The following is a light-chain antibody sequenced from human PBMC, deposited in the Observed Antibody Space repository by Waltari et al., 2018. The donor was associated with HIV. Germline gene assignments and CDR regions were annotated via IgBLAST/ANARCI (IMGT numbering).Light chain of an antibody. J-gene: IGLJ1*01. V-gene: IGLV2-14*03. CDR1: SSDIDVYKY. CDR3: CSYTTTSTQYG. Sequence: QSTLTQPASVSGSPGQSVTISCTGISSDIDVYKYFSWYQHHPGKAPKLLLYDVSNRPSCVSHPFSGSKSANTASLTSAGLQAEDESDYYCCSYTTTSTQYGVGTGTKVTVL. CDR2: DVS.